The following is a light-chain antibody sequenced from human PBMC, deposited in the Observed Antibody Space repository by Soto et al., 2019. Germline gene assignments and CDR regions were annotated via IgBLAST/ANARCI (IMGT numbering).Light chain of an antibody. J-gene: IGLJ2*01. V-gene: IGLV3-1*01. CDR2: QDS. CDR1: KLGDKY. CDR3: QAWDSSLRV. Sequence: SCELTQPPSVSVSPGQTASITCSGDKLGDKYACWYQQKPGQSPVLVIYQDSKRPSGIPERFSGSNSGNTATLTISGTQAMDEADYYCQAWDSSLRVFGGGTKRTVL.